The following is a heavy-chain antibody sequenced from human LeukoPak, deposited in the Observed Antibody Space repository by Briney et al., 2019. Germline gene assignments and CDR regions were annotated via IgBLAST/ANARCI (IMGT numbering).Heavy chain of an antibody. CDR1: GGSFTNYY. D-gene: IGHD2-21*01. Sequence: SETLSLTCTVSGGSFTNYYWSWIRQPPGKGLEWIGYIYYSGSTNYNPSLKSRVTMSVDTSKNQFSLKLSSVTAADTAVYYCASAWSAYYMDVWGKGTTVTVSS. V-gene: IGHV4-59*01. J-gene: IGHJ6*03. CDR3: ASAWSAYYMDV. CDR2: IYYSGST.